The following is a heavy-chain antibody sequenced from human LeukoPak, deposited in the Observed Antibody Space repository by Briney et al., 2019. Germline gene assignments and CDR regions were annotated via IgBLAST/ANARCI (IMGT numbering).Heavy chain of an antibody. CDR2: IKQDGSEK. CDR1: AFTSSSYW. J-gene: IGHJ4*01. CDR3: ARDRGSSGWYELDD. V-gene: IGHV3-7*01. D-gene: IGHD6-19*01. Sequence: GGSLRLSRAASAFTSSSYWMSWVRQAAGKGLEWVANIKQDGSEKYYVDSVKGRFTISRDNAKNSLCLQMNSLRAEDTAVYYCARDRGSSGWYELDDWGHGTLVTVSS.